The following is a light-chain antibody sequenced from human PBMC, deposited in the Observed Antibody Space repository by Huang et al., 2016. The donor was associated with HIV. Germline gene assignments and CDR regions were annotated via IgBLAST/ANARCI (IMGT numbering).Light chain of an antibody. J-gene: IGKJ2*01. Sequence: LQMTQAPSSLLASVRDRFTITCRASQSICRYLNWYQQKPGKAPKLLFYSASSLQSGVPSRFSGSGSGTDFTLTISSLQPEDFATYYCQQSYSTLRYTFGQGTKLEIK. CDR3: QQSYSTLRYT. CDR1: QSICRY. CDR2: SAS. V-gene: IGKV1-39*01.